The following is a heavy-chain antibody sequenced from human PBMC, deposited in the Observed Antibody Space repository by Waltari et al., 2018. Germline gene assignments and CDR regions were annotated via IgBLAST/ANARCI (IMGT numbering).Heavy chain of an antibody. CDR1: GYTFTSYY. CDR3: ASSSYSSSWYVYFDY. J-gene: IGHJ4*02. CDR2: FDPEEGET. Sequence: QVQLVQSGAEVKKPGASVKVSCKASGYTFTSYYMHWVRQAPGKGLEWMGGFDPEEGETIYAQKFQGRVTMTEDTSTDTAYMELSSLRSEDTAVYYCASSSYSSSWYVYFDYWGQGTLVTVSS. D-gene: IGHD6-13*01. V-gene: IGHV1-24*01.